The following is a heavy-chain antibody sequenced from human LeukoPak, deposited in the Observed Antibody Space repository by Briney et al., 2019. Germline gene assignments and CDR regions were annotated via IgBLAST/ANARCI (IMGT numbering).Heavy chain of an antibody. CDR1: GGSFIGYD. CDR2: INHSGGT. CDR3: ASLARGGNWFDP. D-gene: IGHD6-6*01. V-gene: IGHV4-34*01. J-gene: IGHJ5*02. Sequence: PSETLSLTCAVYGGSFIGYDWTWIRQPPGKGLEWIGEINHSGGTNYNPSLKSRVTISVDTSKNQFSLKLSSVTAADTAVYYRASLARGGNWFDPWGQGTLVTVS.